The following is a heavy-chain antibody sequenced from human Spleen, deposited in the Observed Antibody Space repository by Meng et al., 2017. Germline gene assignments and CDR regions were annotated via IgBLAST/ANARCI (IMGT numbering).Heavy chain of an antibody. Sequence: SGPTLVKPTQTLTLTCTFSGFSLSTSGVGVGWIRQPPGKALEWLALIYWNDDKRYSPSLKSRLTITKDTSKNQVVFTMTNMDPVDTATYYCAHRRNGGYCSSTSCLDAFDIWGQGTMVTVSS. J-gene: IGHJ3*02. CDR1: GFSLSTSGVG. D-gene: IGHD2-2*01. CDR2: IYWNDDK. V-gene: IGHV2-5*01. CDR3: AHRRNGGYCSSTSCLDAFDI.